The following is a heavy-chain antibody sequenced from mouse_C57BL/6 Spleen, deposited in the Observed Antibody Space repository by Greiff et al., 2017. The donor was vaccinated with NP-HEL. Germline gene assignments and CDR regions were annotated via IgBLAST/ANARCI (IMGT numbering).Heavy chain of an antibody. CDR2: IYPGGGYT. CDR3: ARYGSSGYGGFAY. D-gene: IGHD3-2*02. J-gene: IGHJ3*01. V-gene: IGHV1-63*01. CDR1: GYTFTNYW. Sequence: VQLQQSGAELVRPGTSVKMSCKASGYTFTNYWIGWAKQRPGHGLEWIGDIYPGGGYTNYNEKFKGKATLTADKSSSTAYMQFSSLTSEDSAIYYCARYGSSGYGGFAYWGQGTLVTVSA.